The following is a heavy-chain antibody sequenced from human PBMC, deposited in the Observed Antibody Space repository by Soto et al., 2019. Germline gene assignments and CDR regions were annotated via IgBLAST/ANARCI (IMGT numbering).Heavy chain of an antibody. J-gene: IGHJ4*02. CDR1: CGSISSYY. CDR2: IYYSGST. Sequence: QVQLQESGPRLVKPSETLSLTCTVSCGSISSYYWSWIRQPPGKGLEWIGYIYYSGSTNYNPSLKRRVTISVDTSKNPFSLKLSSVTAADTAVYYGARSDGRYWGQGTLVTVSS. CDR3: ARSDGRY. V-gene: IGHV4-59*01.